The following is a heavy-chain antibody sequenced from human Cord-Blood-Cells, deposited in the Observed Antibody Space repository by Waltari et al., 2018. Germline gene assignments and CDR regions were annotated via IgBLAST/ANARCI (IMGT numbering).Heavy chain of an antibody. CDR2: IWYDGSNK. Sequence: QVQRAESGGGVVQPGRSRRLPVAASGFTFSSYGLTGRRQAPGKGLEWVAVIWYDGSNKYYADSVKGRFTISRDNSKNTLYLQMNSLRAEDTAVYYCASGPDYGDYIGYWGQGTLVTVSS. V-gene: IGHV3-33*01. CDR1: GFTFSSYG. J-gene: IGHJ4*02. D-gene: IGHD4-17*01. CDR3: ASGPDYGDYIGY.